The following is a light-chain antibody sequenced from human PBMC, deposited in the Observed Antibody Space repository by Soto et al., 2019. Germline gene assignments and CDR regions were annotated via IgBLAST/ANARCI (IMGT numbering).Light chain of an antibody. CDR2: GAS. V-gene: IGKV3D-15*01. CDR3: QHYNTWPWT. J-gene: IGKJ1*01. CDR1: QSVSSN. Sequence: RVSTHSQCPLSLSPTERASSFCMASQSVSSNYLVWYQQKPGQAPRLLIYGASTRATGIPDRFSGSGSGTEFTLTISSLQSEDFAVYYCQHYNTWPWTFGQGTKVDIK.